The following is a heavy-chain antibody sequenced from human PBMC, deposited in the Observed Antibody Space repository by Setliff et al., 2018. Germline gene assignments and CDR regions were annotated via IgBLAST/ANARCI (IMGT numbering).Heavy chain of an antibody. CDR3: AKYVKKFAHFDY. CDR2: ISGSGNSI. CDR1: GFTFSSCA. Sequence: GGSLRLSCAASGFTFSSCAMSWVRQAPGKGLEWVSAISGSGNSIYYADSVKGRFSISRDNSKNTLYLQLNSLRAEDTAVYYCAKYVKKFAHFDYWGQGTLVTVSS. J-gene: IGHJ4*02. V-gene: IGHV3-23*01. D-gene: IGHD3-16*01.